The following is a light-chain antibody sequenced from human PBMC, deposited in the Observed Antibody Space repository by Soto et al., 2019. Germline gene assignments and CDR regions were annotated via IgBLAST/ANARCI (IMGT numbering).Light chain of an antibody. J-gene: IGLJ2*01. CDR2: DVN. V-gene: IGLV2-14*03. Sequence: QSVLTQPASVSGSPGQSIAISCTGTSSDVGAFNHVSWYQQHPGEAPKLLIYDVNNRPSGVSDRFSCSKSGNTASLTISGLQADDEAYYYCSSISTISTFAFGGGTKLTVL. CDR1: SSDVGAFNH. CDR3: SSISTISTFA.